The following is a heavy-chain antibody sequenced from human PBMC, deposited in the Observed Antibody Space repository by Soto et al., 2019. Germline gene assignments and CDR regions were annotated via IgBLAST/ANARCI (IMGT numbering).Heavy chain of an antibody. V-gene: IGHV4-59*11. CDR1: GGSINDHY. Sequence: PSETLSLTCTVSGGSINDHYWSWIRQPPGQGLEWIGYIYYSGSTNYSPSLKGRVTISVDTSKNQFSLKLSSLTAADTAIYYCARANWYFDYWGQGTLVTVSS. CDR3: ARANWYFDY. J-gene: IGHJ4*02. D-gene: IGHD7-27*01. CDR2: IYYSGST.